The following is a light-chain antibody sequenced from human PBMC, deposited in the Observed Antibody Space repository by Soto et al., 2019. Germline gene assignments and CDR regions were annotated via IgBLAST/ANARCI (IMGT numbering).Light chain of an antibody. Sequence: DIQMTQSPSTLSASVGARVPITCRASQSIRSWLAWFQQKPGKAPHLLIYDASSLESGVPSRFRGSGSGTEFTLTISSLQPDDFATYYCQHYNSYSWTFGQGTKVDIK. CDR2: DAS. J-gene: IGKJ1*01. CDR1: QSIRSW. V-gene: IGKV1-5*01. CDR3: QHYNSYSWT.